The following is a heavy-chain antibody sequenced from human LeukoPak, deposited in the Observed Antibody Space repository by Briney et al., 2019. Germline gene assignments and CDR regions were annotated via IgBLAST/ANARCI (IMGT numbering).Heavy chain of an antibody. D-gene: IGHD4-11*01. CDR3: VKGTTGTTHYYYYGVDV. J-gene: IGHJ6*02. CDR1: GFTFSNSA. V-gene: IGHV3-64D*09. CDR2: MSATGSST. Sequence: GGSLRLSCSASGFTFSNSAMHWVRQAPGRGLEYASAMSATGSSTYYTDSVKGRFSISRDNSENTLYLQMSSLRGEDTAVYYCVKGTTGTTHYYYYGVDVWGQGTTVTVSS.